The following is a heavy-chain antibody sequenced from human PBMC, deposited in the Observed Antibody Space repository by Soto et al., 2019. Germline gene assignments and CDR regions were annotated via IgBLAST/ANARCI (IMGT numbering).Heavy chain of an antibody. CDR2: IRNQTYHETT. CDR3: TGKESTEQVYFSIY. J-gene: IGHJ4*01. Sequence: SLRLSCTCSVFTFDDFAINWVRHSPAKGLEGVGLIRNQTYHETTEYAATVKGRFTISRDASNGFAYLQMNSLKTEDSAVYYCTGKESTEQVYFSIYWG. D-gene: IGHD2-2*01. V-gene: IGHV3-49*04. CDR1: VFTFDDFA.